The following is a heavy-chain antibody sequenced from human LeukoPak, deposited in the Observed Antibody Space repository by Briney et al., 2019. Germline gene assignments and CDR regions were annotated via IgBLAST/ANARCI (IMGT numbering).Heavy chain of an antibody. CDR2: IYYIGSS. Sequence: SETLSLTCTVSGASVSSGAYYWNWIRQHPGKGLEWIGYIYYIGSSDYNPSLKSRVSISADTSKNQFSLKLSSVTAADTAVYYCARSEPYDFWSGYRQNWFDPWGQGTLVTVSS. D-gene: IGHD3-3*01. J-gene: IGHJ5*02. CDR3: ARSEPYDFWSGYRQNWFDP. CDR1: GASVSSGAYY. V-gene: IGHV4-31*03.